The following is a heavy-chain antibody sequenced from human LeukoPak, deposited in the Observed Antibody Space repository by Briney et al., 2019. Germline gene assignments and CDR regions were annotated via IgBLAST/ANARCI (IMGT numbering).Heavy chain of an antibody. CDR1: GGTFSSYA. CDR3: ARVPRLVENWFDP. CDR2: IIPIFGTA. V-gene: IGHV1-69*13. J-gene: IGHJ5*02. D-gene: IGHD2-15*01. Sequence: VASVKVSCKASGGTFSSYAISWVRQAPGQGLEWMGGIIPIFGTANYAQKFQGRVTITADESTSTAYMELSSLRSEDTAVYYCARVPRLVENWFDPWGQGTLVTVSS.